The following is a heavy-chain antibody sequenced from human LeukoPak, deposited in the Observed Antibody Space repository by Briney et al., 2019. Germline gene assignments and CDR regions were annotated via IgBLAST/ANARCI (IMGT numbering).Heavy chain of an antibody. V-gene: IGHV3-23*01. D-gene: IGHD6-13*01. J-gene: IGHJ4*02. CDR2: ISGSGDST. CDR3: AKDLPAAGAFDY. CDR1: GFTFSTYG. Sequence: GGSLRLSCAASGFTFSTYGMSWVRQAPGKGLAWVSGISGSGDSTYYADSVRGRFTISRDNSKNTLFLQMNSLRAEDTAVYYCAKDLPAAGAFDYWGQGTLVTVSS.